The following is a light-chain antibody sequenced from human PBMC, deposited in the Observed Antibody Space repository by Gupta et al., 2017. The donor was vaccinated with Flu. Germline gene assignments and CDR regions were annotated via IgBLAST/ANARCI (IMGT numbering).Light chain of an antibody. J-gene: IGKJ1*01. Sequence: GERATLSCRASQSVKSNLAWYKQKPGQAPRLLIYGASTRATGIPARFSGSGSETEFTLSISSLQSEDFAVYYCHQYNTWPGTFGQGTKVEIK. CDR3: HQYNTWPGT. CDR1: QSVKSN. V-gene: IGKV3D-15*01. CDR2: GAS.